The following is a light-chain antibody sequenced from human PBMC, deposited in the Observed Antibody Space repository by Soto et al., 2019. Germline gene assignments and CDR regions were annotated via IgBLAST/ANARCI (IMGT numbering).Light chain of an antibody. J-gene: IGLJ2*01. CDR2: DVS. CDR1: SSDVGGYNY. CDR3: SSYTSSSTQV. V-gene: IGLV2-14*01. Sequence: QSALTQPASVSGSPGQSITISCTGTSSDVGGYNYDSWYQQHPGEAPKLIIYDVSHRPSGVSNRFSGSKSGNTASLTISGLQAEDEADYYCSSYTSSSTQVFGRGTKVTVL.